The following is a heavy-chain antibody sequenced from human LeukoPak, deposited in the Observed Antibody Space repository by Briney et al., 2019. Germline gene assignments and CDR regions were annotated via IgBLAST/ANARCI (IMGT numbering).Heavy chain of an antibody. CDR1: GFTFSSYA. V-gene: IGHV3-23*01. D-gene: IGHD3-3*01. J-gene: IGHJ4*02. CDR3: AKTYDFWSGYFHFDY. Sequence: GGSLRLSCAASGFTFSSYAMSWVRQAPGKGLEWLSAISGSGGSTYYADSVKGRFTISRDNSKNTLYLQMISLRAEDTAVYYCAKTYDFWSGYFHFDYWGQGTLVTVSS. CDR2: ISGSGGST.